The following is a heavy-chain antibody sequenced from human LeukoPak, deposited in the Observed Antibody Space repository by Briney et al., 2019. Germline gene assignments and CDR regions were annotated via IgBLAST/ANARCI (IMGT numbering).Heavy chain of an antibody. Sequence: PSETLSLTCTVSGGSISSHYWSWIRQSPGKGLEWIGYIYYSGSTNYNPSLKSRVTISVDTSKNQFSLKLSSVTAADTAVYYCARDEAQIVLMVYAPPDGWFDPWGQGTLVTVSS. CDR1: GGSISSHY. V-gene: IGHV4-59*11. J-gene: IGHJ5*02. CDR3: ARDEAQIVLMVYAPPDGWFDP. D-gene: IGHD2-8*01. CDR2: IYYSGST.